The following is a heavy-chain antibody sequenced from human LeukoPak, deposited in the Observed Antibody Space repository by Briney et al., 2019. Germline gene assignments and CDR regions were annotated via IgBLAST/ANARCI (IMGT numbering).Heavy chain of an antibody. V-gene: IGHV4-39*01. J-gene: IGHJ6*03. CDR3: ARVYGSGSYYNGYYYYYMDV. Sequence: PSETLSLTCTVSGGSISSSSYYWCWIRQPPGKGLKWIGSIYYSGSTYYNPSLKSRVTISVDTSKNQFSLKLSSVTAADTAVYYCARVYGSGSYYNGYYYYYMDVWGKGTTVTISS. CDR1: GGSISSSSYY. CDR2: IYYSGST. D-gene: IGHD3-10*01.